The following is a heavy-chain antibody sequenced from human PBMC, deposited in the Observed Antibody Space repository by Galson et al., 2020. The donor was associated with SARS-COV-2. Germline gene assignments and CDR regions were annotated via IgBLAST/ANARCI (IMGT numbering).Heavy chain of an antibody. CDR3: ARRLVGGHWYFDL. CDR2: IYPGDSDT. Sequence: GESLKISCKGSGYSFTDYWIGWVRQMPGKGLEWMGIIYPGDSDTSYSPSLQGQVTISVDKSISTAYLQWSSLKASDTAMYYCARRLVGGHWYFDLWGRGTLVIVSS. V-gene: IGHV5-51*01. D-gene: IGHD2-2*01. J-gene: IGHJ2*01. CDR1: GYSFTDYW.